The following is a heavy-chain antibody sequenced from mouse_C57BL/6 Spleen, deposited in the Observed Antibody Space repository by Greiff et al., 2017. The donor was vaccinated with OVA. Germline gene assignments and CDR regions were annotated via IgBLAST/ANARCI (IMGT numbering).Heavy chain of an antibody. CDR2: IDPSDSYT. CDR1: GYTFTSYW. D-gene: IGHD2-2*01. J-gene: IGHJ1*03. Sequence: VQLQQPGAELVMPGASVKLSCKASGYTFTSYWMHWVKQRPGQGLEWIGEIDPSDSYTNYNQKFKGKSTLTVDKSSSTAYMQLSSLTSEDSAVYYCARGGYHWYFDVWGTGTTVTVSS. CDR3: ARGGYHWYFDV. V-gene: IGHV1-69*01.